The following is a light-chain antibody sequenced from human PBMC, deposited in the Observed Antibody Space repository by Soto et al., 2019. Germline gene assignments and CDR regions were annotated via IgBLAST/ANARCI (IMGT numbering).Light chain of an antibody. CDR1: QGISNY. CDR2: AAS. Sequence: DIQMTQSPSSLSASVGDRVTITCRASQGISNYLAWYQQKPGKVPKLLIYAASTLQSGVPSRFSGSGSGTDFSLTIRSLQPEDVATYYCQKYNSAPLLTFGGGTKVEIK. V-gene: IGKV1-27*01. CDR3: QKYNSAPLLT. J-gene: IGKJ4*01.